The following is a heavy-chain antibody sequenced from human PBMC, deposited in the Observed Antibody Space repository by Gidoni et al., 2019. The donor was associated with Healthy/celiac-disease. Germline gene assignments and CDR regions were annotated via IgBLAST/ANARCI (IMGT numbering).Heavy chain of an antibody. V-gene: IGHV5-10-1*03. CDR2: IDPSDSYT. D-gene: IGHD6-13*01. J-gene: IGHJ4*02. CDR1: GYSFTSYW. CDR3: ARHAPRYRGIAAENDY. Sequence: VQLVQSGAEVTTPGDTLSISCTGSGYSFTSYWISWVRQMPGKGLEWLGRIDPSDSYTNYSPSFQGHVTISADKSSSTAYLQWSSLKASDTAMYYCARHAPRYRGIAAENDYWGQGTLVTVSS.